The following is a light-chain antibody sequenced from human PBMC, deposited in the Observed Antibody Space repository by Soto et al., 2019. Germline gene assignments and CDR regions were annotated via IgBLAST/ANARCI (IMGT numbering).Light chain of an antibody. CDR3: LHDHNYPWT. CDR1: QVIRND. V-gene: IGKV1-6*01. Sequence: AIQMTQSPSSLSASVGDRVTITCRASQVIRNDLGWYQQKPGKAPKLLIYCVSTLQSGVPSRFRGSGSGTDFTLTISSLQPEDFATYYCLHDHNYPWTFGQGTKVDFK. CDR2: CVS. J-gene: IGKJ1*01.